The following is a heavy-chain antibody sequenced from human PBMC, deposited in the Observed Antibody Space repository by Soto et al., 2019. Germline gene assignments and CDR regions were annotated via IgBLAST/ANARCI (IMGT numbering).Heavy chain of an antibody. J-gene: IGHJ5*02. CDR3: ARLHCDSPNCVPLDP. Sequence: SGSVGLSGTVAGGSINDDTYYWGGIRQRPGKGLEWIGSIYYSGTSSYNPSLKSRVTMSVDTSKKQLSLRLRSVTAADTAVYYCARLHCDSPNCVPLDPWGQGTLVTVS. D-gene: IGHD2-2*01. CDR2: IYYSGTS. V-gene: IGHV4-39*01. CDR1: GGSINDDTYY.